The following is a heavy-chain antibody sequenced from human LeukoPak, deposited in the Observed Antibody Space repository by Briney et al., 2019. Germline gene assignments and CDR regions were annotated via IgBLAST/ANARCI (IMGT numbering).Heavy chain of an antibody. D-gene: IGHD5-12*01. CDR2: FDPEDGET. CDR3: ATTPPHSGYDY. CDR1: GYTFTGYY. J-gene: IGHJ4*02. V-gene: IGHV1-24*01. Sequence: ASVKVSCKASGYTFTGYYMHWVRQAPGKGLEWMGGFDPEDGETIYAQKFQGRVTMTEDTSTDTAYMELSSLRSEDTAVYYCATTPPHSGYDYWGQGTLVTVSS.